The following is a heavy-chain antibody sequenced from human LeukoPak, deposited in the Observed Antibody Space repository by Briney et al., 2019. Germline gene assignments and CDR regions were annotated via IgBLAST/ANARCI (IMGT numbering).Heavy chain of an antibody. D-gene: IGHD2/OR15-2a*01. CDR3: ARALWYSNSWHGWGMDV. J-gene: IGHJ6*02. V-gene: IGHV3-73*01. Sequence: RGSLRLSCAAPGFTFSGAAMYWVCQASRKGLEWGGRIRSEAKSYATAYAASVKGRFTISRDDSKNTAYLQMNSLRAEETSVYYCARALWYSNSWHGWGMDVWGQGTTVTVSS. CDR1: GFTFSGAA. CDR2: IRSEAKSYAT.